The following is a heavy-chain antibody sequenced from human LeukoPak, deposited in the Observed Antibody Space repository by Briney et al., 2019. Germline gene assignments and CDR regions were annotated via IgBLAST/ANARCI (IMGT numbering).Heavy chain of an antibody. J-gene: IGHJ4*02. CDR3: ARSFRTYYYDSSGYSGFDY. CDR1: GFTFSSYA. V-gene: IGHV3-30-3*01. CDR2: ISYDGSNK. Sequence: GGSLRLSCAASGFTFSSYAMHWVRQAPGKGLEWVAVISYDGSNKYYADPVKGRFTISRDNSKNTLYLQMNSLRAEDTAVYYCARSFRTYYYDSSGYSGFDYWGQGTLVTVSS. D-gene: IGHD3-22*01.